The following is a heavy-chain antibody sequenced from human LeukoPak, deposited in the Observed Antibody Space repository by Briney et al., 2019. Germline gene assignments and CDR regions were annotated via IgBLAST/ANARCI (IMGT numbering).Heavy chain of an antibody. Sequence: SETLSLTCNVSGGSITSSSYHWGWIRQPPGKGPEWIGSISYSGNTYSNPSLKSRVTISVDTSKSLFSLNLSSVTAADTAVYYCASSYRGSFLRFDNWGQGTLVTVSS. CDR3: ASSYRGSFLRFDN. V-gene: IGHV4-39*01. CDR2: ISYSGNT. J-gene: IGHJ4*02. D-gene: IGHD1-26*01. CDR1: GGSITSSSYH.